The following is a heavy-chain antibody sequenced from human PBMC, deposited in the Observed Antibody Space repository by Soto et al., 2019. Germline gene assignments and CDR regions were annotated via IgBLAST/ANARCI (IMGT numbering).Heavy chain of an antibody. V-gene: IGHV4-39*01. J-gene: IGHJ4*02. Sequence: SETLSLTCTVSGGSISSSSYYWGWIRQPPGKGLEWIGSIYYSGSTYYNPSLKSRVTISVDTSKNQFSLKLSSVTAADTAVYYCAGVAAHPLGTLGYWGQGTLVTVSS. CDR3: AGVAAHPLGTLGY. CDR2: IYYSGST. D-gene: IGHD6-6*01. CDR1: GGSISSSSYY.